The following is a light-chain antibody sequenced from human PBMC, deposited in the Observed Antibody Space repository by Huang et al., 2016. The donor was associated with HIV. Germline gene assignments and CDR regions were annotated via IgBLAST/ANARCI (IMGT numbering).Light chain of an antibody. V-gene: IGKV3-15*01. J-gene: IGKJ4*01. CDR3: QQYNNWPPVT. Sequence: EIVMTQSPATLSVSPGERASLTCRASQSVGTNLAWFQQKPSQAPRLLIYGASYRPTGITTRFSGSGSGREFTLTISGLQCEDSAVYYCQQYNNWPPVTFGGGTKVEIK. CDR2: GAS. CDR1: QSVGTN.